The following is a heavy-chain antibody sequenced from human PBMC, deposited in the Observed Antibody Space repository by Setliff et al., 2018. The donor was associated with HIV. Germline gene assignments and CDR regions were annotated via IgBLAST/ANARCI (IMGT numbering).Heavy chain of an antibody. D-gene: IGHD3-10*01. CDR2: ISYGSTYI. V-gene: IGHV3-21*01. Sequence: GESLKISCAASGFTFNNYGLHWVRQAPGKGLEWVSSISYGSTYIYQSDSVRGRFTISRDDAKKSLYLQMNSLGAEDTAVYYCARDVLRGSSVFDYWGQGTLVTVSS. CDR3: ARDVLRGSSVFDY. J-gene: IGHJ4*02. CDR1: GFTFNNYG.